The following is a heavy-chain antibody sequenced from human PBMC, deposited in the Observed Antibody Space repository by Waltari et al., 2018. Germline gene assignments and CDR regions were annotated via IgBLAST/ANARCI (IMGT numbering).Heavy chain of an antibody. J-gene: IGHJ4*02. V-gene: IGHV1-2*06. CDR2: INPHSGDT. Sequence: QVHLVQSGAEVKKPGASVKVSCKASGYTFTGYYIQWVRRAPGQGLEWMGRINPHSGDTNDAQKLQGRVTLTRDTSINTAYMELSSLKSDDTAVDYCARDLGSDYGNRDYWGQGTLVTVPS. D-gene: IGHD4-17*01. CDR3: ARDLGSDYGNRDY. CDR1: GYTFTGYY.